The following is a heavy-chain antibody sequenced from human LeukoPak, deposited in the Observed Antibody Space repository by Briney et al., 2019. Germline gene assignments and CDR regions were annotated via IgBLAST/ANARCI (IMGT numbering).Heavy chain of an antibody. D-gene: IGHD4-17*01. CDR2: INHSGST. V-gene: IGHV4-34*01. Sequence: PSETLCLTCAVYGGSFSGYYWSWIRQPPGKGLEWIGEINHSGSTNYNPSLKSRVTISVDTSKNQFSLKLSSVTAADTAVYYCARSNGDYTDWGQGAQFTVSS. CDR3: ARSNGDYTD. CDR1: GGSFSGYY. J-gene: IGHJ4*02.